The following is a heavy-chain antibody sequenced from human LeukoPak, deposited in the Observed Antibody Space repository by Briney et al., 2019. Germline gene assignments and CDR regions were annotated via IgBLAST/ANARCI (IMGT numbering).Heavy chain of an antibody. J-gene: IGHJ4*02. V-gene: IGHV3-43*01. Sequence: GGSLRLSCAASGFTFNDYTMHWVRQRPGKGLEWVSLVSWGGGSTSYADSVKGRFTISRDNRKNSLYLQMNRLRTEDTALYYCAKAPRVFLFDYWGQGTLFTVSP. CDR2: VSWGGGST. CDR3: AKAPRVFLFDY. CDR1: GFTFNDYT. D-gene: IGHD2/OR15-2a*01.